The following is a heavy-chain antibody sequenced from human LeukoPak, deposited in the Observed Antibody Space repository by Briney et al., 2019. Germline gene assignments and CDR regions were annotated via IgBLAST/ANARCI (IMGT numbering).Heavy chain of an antibody. CDR1: GFTFTSSA. J-gene: IGHJ4*02. V-gene: IGHV1-58*02. CDR2: IVVGSGNT. CDR3: AREAGTSSSRGGFDY. D-gene: IGHD6-13*01. Sequence: GASVKVSCKASGFTFTSSAMQWVRQARGQRLEWIGWIVVGSGNTNYAQKFQERVTITRDMSTSTAYMELSSLRSEDTAVYYCAREAGTSSSRGGFDYWGQGTLVTVSS.